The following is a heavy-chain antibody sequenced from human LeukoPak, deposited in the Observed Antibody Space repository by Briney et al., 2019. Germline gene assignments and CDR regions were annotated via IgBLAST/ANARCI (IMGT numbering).Heavy chain of an antibody. CDR2: IDQRGSDK. CDR1: GFSFSSYW. Sequence: PGGSLRLSCAASGFSFSSYWMTWVRQAPGKGLEWVARIDQRGSDKHYVDSVKGRFTVSRDNAKNSLFLQMNSLRDEDTAVYYCARVSSKATVRGLITKKNYFYYYMDVWGKGTTVTISS. D-gene: IGHD3-10*01. CDR3: ARVSSKATVRGLITKKNYFYYYMDV. V-gene: IGHV3-7*01. J-gene: IGHJ6*03.